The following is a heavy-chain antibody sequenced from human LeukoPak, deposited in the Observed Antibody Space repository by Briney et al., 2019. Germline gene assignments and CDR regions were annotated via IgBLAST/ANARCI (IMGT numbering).Heavy chain of an antibody. V-gene: IGHV1-2*02. Sequence: ASVKVSCKASGYTFTGYYMHWVRQAPGQGLEWMGWINPNSGGTNYAQKFQGRVTMTRDTSISTAYMELSRLRSDDTAVYYCARLIHSYYYDSSGGFDYWGQGTLVTVSS. CDR2: INPNSGGT. CDR3: ARLIHSYYYDSSGGFDY. CDR1: GYTFTGYY. J-gene: IGHJ4*02. D-gene: IGHD3-22*01.